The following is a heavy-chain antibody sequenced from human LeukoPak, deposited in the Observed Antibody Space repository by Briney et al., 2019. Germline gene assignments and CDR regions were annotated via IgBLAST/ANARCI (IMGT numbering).Heavy chain of an antibody. V-gene: IGHV4-59*01. D-gene: IGHD3-3*01. CDR1: GGSISSYY. Sequence: SETLSLTCTVSGGSISSYYWSWIRQPPGKGLEWIGYIYYSGSTNYNPSLKSRVTISVDTSKNQFSLKLSSVTAADTAVYYCASLGGVAISFDYWGQGTLVTVSS. CDR2: IYYSGST. CDR3: ASLGGVAISFDY. J-gene: IGHJ4*02.